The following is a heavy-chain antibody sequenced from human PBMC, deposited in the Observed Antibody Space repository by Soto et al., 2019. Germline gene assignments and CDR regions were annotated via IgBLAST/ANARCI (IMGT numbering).Heavy chain of an antibody. D-gene: IGHD3-10*01. V-gene: IGHV4-59*01. CDR3: ARESYYGSGATVVGY. J-gene: IGHJ4*02. Sequence: SETLSLTCTVSGGSISNFYWSWIRQPPGKGLEWIGYIYYSGTTSYNPSLNSRVTISIDTSKNQFSLKLNSVTAADTAVYYCARESYYGSGATVVGYWGLGTLVTVSS. CDR1: GGSISNFY. CDR2: IYYSGTT.